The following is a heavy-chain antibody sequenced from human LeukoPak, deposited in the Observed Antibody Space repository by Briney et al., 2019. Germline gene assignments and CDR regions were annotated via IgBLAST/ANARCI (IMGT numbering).Heavy chain of an antibody. CDR1: GYTFTSYD. CDR3: ARARGSGSYYGHDYYYYYYMDV. V-gene: IGHV1-8*01. Sequence: ASVKVSCKASGYTFTSYDINWVRQATGQGLEWMGWMNPNSGNTGYAQKFQGRVTMTRNTSISTAYMELRSLRSEDTAVYYCARARGSGSYYGHDYYYYYYMDVWGQGTTVTVSS. J-gene: IGHJ6*03. CDR2: MNPNSGNT. D-gene: IGHD3-10*01.